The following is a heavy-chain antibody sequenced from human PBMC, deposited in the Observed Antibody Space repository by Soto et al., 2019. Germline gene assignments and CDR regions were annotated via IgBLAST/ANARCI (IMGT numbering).Heavy chain of an antibody. D-gene: IGHD1-26*01. Sequence: TLSLTCTVSGGSISSYYWSWIRQPAGKELEWIGRIYTSGSTTYNPSLKSRVTMSVDTSKNQFSLKLSSVTAADTAVYYCARDAPRWELSAFDIWGRGTMVTVSS. CDR2: IYTSGST. V-gene: IGHV4-4*07. CDR3: ARDAPRWELSAFDI. J-gene: IGHJ3*02. CDR1: GGSISSYY.